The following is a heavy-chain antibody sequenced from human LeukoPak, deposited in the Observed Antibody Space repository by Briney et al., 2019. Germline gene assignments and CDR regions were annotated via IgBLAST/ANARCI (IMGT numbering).Heavy chain of an antibody. CDR2: VTSNGDNT. CDR1: GFTFSTYV. J-gene: IGHJ4*02. CDR3: VRRPGY. V-gene: IGHV3-64D*06. Sequence: PGGSLRLSCSVSGFTFSTYVMHWVRQAPGKGLEYVSAVTSNGDNTYYPDSVKGRFTISKDNSKNTLKLQMSSLRAEDTAVYYWVRRPGYWGQGTLASVSS.